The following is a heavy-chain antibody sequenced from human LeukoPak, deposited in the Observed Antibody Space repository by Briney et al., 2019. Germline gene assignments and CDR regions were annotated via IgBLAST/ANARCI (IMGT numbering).Heavy chain of an antibody. D-gene: IGHD3-10*01. CDR2: INAGNGNT. CDR3: ARDVTMVRGVRYYYYGMDV. CDR1: GYTFTSYA. V-gene: IGHV1-3*01. Sequence: GASVKASCKASGYTFTSYAMHWVRQAPGQRLEWMGWINAGNGNTKYSQKFQGRVTITRDTSASTAYMELNSLRSEDAAVYYCARDVTMVRGVRYYYYGMDVWGKGTTVTVSS. J-gene: IGHJ6*04.